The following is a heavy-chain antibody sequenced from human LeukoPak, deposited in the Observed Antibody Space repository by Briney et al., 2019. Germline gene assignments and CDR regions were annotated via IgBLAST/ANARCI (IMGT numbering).Heavy chain of an antibody. CDR2: ISSSGSTI. CDR3: ARVSSGWYFDY. J-gene: IGHJ4*02. D-gene: IGHD6-19*01. V-gene: IGHV3-48*03. CDR1: GFTFSSYE. Sequence: GGSLRLSCAASGFTFSSYEMNWVRQAPGKGLEWVSYISSSGSTIYYADSVKGRFTISRDDAKNSLYLQMNSLRAEDTAVYYCARVSSGWYFDYWGQGTLATVSS.